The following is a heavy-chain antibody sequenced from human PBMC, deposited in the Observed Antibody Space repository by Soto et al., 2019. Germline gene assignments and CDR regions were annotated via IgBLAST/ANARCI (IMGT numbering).Heavy chain of an antibody. Sequence: SETLSLTCTVSGGSISSSSYYWGWIRQPPGKGLEWIGSIYYSGSTYYNPSLKSRVTISVDTSKNQFSLNLSSVTAADTAVYYCARHSTIFGVVKAPNWFDPWGQGTLVTVSS. D-gene: IGHD3-3*01. CDR1: GGSISSSSYY. V-gene: IGHV4-39*01. CDR2: IYYSGST. CDR3: ARHSTIFGVVKAPNWFDP. J-gene: IGHJ5*02.